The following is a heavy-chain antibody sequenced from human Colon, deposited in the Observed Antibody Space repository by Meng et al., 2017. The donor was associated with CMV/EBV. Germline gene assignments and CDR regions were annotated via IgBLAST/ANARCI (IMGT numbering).Heavy chain of an antibody. Sequence: GESLKISCAASGFTFNRNSMSWVRQAPGKGLEWVSGINGVGDTTYYADSVRGRFTISRDNSKDTLYLQMNSLRAEDTAIYYCARIFGHAAGHYYHALDVWGQGTTVTVSS. D-gene: IGHD3-3*01. J-gene: IGHJ6*02. CDR2: INGVGDTT. CDR3: ARIFGHAAGHYYHALDV. CDR1: GFTFNRNS. V-gene: IGHV3-23*01.